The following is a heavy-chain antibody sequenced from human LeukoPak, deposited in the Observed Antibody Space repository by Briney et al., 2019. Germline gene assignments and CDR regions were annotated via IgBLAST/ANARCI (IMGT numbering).Heavy chain of an antibody. CDR1: GFTFSNYN. CDR3: ARGSYYDSSGYTFDY. Sequence: GGSLRLSCAASGFTFSNYNMNWVRQAPGKGLEWVSVIYSGGSTYYADSVKGRFTISRDNSKNTLYLQMNSLRAEDTAVYYCARGSYYDSSGYTFDYWGQGTLVTVSS. J-gene: IGHJ4*02. V-gene: IGHV3-53*01. CDR2: IYSGGST. D-gene: IGHD3-22*01.